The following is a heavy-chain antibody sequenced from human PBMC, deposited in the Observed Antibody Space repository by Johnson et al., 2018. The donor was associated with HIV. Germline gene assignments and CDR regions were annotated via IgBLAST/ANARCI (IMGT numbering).Heavy chain of an antibody. D-gene: IGHD6-13*01. CDR3: ARNSHSSNWYEWEAFDI. V-gene: IGHV3-33*08. Sequence: VQLVESGGGVVQPGKSLTLSCVGSGLSFSNFGIHWVRQAPGKGPEWVAVISFDGNLKKYADSVKGRFTISRDNSKNTLYLQMNSLRAEDTAVYYCARNSHSSNWYEWEAFDIWGQGTMVTVSS. CDR1: GLSFSNFG. J-gene: IGHJ3*02. CDR2: ISFDGNLK.